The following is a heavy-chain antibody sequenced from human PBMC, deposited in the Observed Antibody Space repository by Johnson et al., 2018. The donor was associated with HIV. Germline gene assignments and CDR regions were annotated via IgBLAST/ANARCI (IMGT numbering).Heavy chain of an antibody. D-gene: IGHD6-19*01. Sequence: EVQLVESGGGLVQPGGSLRLSCVASGFIFSSYAMTWVRQAPGKGLEWVSGITGSGETTYYADSVKGRFTISRDNSKRTLFLQMNSLRAEDTALYYCARDRRNRQWQRLDAFDIWGQGTMVIVSS. J-gene: IGHJ3*02. CDR2: ITGSGETT. V-gene: IGHV3-23*04. CDR1: GFIFSSYA. CDR3: ARDRRNRQWQRLDAFDI.